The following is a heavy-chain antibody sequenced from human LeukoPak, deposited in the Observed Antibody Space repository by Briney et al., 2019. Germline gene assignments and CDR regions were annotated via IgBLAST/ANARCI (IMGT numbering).Heavy chain of an antibody. D-gene: IGHD3-10*01. CDR3: AKDSPLLWFGELFDY. CDR2: ISGSGGST. Sequence: GGSLRLSCAASGFTFSSYAMSWVRQAPGKGLEWVSAISGSGGSTYYADSVKGRFTIARDNSKNTLYLQMNSLRAEDTAVYYCAKDSPLLWFGELFDYWGQGTLVTVSS. V-gene: IGHV3-23*01. CDR1: GFTFSSYA. J-gene: IGHJ4*02.